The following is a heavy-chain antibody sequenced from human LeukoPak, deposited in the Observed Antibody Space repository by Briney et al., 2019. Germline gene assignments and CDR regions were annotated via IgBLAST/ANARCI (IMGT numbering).Heavy chain of an antibody. J-gene: IGHJ6*03. Sequence: PGRSLRLSYAPAGLTFSSYAKSWVRQAPGKGLEWVSAISGSGGSTYYADSVKGRFTISRDNSKNTLYLQMNRLRAEDTAVYYCAKAENYDFWSGYAIYYYYMDVWGKGTTVTVSS. CDR2: ISGSGGST. V-gene: IGHV3-23*01. CDR1: GLTFSSYA. CDR3: AKAENYDFWSGYAIYYYYMDV. D-gene: IGHD3-3*01.